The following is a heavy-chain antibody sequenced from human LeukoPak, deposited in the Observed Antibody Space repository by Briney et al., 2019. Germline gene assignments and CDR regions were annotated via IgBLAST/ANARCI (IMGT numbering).Heavy chain of an antibody. J-gene: IGHJ5*02. CDR1: GGSISDYY. V-gene: IGHV4-4*07. CDR3: ARGNNKGSWYLRHWFDP. Sequence: SETLSLTCTVSGGSISDYYWSWIRQPAGKGLEWIGRINTSGSTNYNPSLKSRVSMSGDKSKNEFSLKLSPVTAADTAVYYCARGNNKGSWYLRHWFDPWGQGTLVTVSS. CDR2: INTSGST. D-gene: IGHD6-13*01.